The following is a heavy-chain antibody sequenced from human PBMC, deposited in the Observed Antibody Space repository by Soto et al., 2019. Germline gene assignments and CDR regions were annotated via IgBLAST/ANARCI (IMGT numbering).Heavy chain of an antibody. Sequence: SETLSLTCTVSGGSISSGDYYRSWIRQPPGKGLEWIGYIYYSGSTYYNPSLKSRVTISVDTSKNQFSLKLSSVTAADTAVYYCAREVAAHWGYYGMDVWGQGTTVTVSS. CDR2: IYYSGST. CDR3: AREVAAHWGYYGMDV. D-gene: IGHD6-13*01. V-gene: IGHV4-30-4*01. CDR1: GGSISSGDYY. J-gene: IGHJ6*02.